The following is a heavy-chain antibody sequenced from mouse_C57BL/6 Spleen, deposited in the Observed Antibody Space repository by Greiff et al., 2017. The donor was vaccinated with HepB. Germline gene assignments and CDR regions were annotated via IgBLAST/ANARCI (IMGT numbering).Heavy chain of an antibody. CDR3: ARSEDAMDY. V-gene: IGHV5-4*01. CDR2: ISDGGSYT. Sequence: EVQLVESGGGLVKPGASLKLSCAASGFTFSSYAMSWVRQTPEKRLEWVATISDGGSYTYYPDNVKGRFTISRDKAKNIPYLQLSHLTSEDTAMYYCARSEDAMDYWGQGTSVTVSS. CDR1: GFTFSSYA. J-gene: IGHJ4*01.